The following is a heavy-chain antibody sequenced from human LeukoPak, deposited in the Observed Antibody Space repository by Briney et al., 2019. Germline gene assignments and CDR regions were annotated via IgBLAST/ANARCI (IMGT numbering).Heavy chain of an antibody. CDR2: IYYSGST. D-gene: IGHD1-26*01. V-gene: IGHV4-39*01. Sequence: PSETLPLTCTVSGGSISSSSYYWGWIRQPPGKGLEWIGSIYYSGSTYYNPSLKSRVTISVHTSKNQFSLKLSSVTAADTAVYYCARTYSGSYGYWGQGTLVTVSS. CDR1: GGSISSSSYY. J-gene: IGHJ4*02. CDR3: ARTYSGSYGY.